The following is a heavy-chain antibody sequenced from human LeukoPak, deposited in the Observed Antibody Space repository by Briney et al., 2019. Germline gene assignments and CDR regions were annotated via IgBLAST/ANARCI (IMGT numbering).Heavy chain of an antibody. CDR1: GFTFSSYE. CDR3: TGRYFDWLLWSYFDY. Sequence: GGSLRLSCAASGFTFSSYEMNWVRQAPGKGLEWVSYISSSASTIHYADSVKGRFTISRDNAKNSLYLQMNSLGAEDTAVYYCTGRYFDWLLWSYFDYWGQGTLVTVSS. J-gene: IGHJ4*02. D-gene: IGHD3-9*01. CDR2: ISSSASTI. V-gene: IGHV3-48*03.